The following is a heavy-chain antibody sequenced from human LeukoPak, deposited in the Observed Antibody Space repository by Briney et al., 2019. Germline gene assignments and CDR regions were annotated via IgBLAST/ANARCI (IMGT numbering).Heavy chain of an antibody. CDR3: ARVNWVVDY. CDR1: SYSISSGYH. J-gene: IGHJ4*02. D-gene: IGHD1-1*01. Sequence: KPSETLSLTCTVSSYSISSGYHWGWIRQPPGKGLEWIGNIYRSGITYYNPSLKSRVTMSVDTSKNQFSLKLSSVTAADTAIYYCARVNWVVDYWGQGTLVTVS. CDR2: IYRSGIT. V-gene: IGHV4-38-2*02.